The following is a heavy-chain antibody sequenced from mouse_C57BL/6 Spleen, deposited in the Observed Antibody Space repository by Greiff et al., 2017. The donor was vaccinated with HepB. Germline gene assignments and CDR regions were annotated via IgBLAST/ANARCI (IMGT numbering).Heavy chain of an antibody. V-gene: IGHV1-26*01. D-gene: IGHD1-1*01. CDR2: INPNNGGT. CDR1: GYTFTDYY. CDR3: ARGHYYST. J-gene: IGHJ2*01. Sequence: EVQLQQSGPELVKPGASVKISCKASGYTFTDYYMNWVKQSHGKSLEWIGDINPNNGGTSYNQKFKGKATLTVDKSSSTAYMELRSLTSEDSAVYYCARGHYYSTWGQGTTLTVSS.